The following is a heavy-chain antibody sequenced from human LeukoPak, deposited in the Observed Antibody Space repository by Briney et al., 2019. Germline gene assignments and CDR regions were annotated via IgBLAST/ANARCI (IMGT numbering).Heavy chain of an antibody. D-gene: IGHD3-22*01. CDR1: GFTFSSYS. V-gene: IGHV3-21*01. J-gene: IGHJ4*02. CDR3: GRGFSSGYSFDY. Sequence: PGGSLRLSCAASGFTFSSYSMNWVRQAPGKGLEWVSSISSSSSYIYYADSVKGRFTISRDNAKNSLYLQMNSLRAEDTAVYYCGRGFSSGYSFDYWGQGTLVTVSS. CDR2: ISSSSSYI.